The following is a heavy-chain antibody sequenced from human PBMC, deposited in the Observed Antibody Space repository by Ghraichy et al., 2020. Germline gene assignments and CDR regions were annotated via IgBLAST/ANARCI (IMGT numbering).Heavy chain of an antibody. D-gene: IGHD6-13*01. V-gene: IGHV3-23*01. CDR3: AKGPPGPKRQQLVKFVYYYMDV. Sequence: GGSLRLSCAASGFTFSSYAMSWVRQAPGKGLEWVSAISGSGGSTYYADSVKGRFTISRDNSKNTLYLQMNSLRAEDTAVYYCAKGPPGPKRQQLVKFVYYYMDVWGKGTTVTVSS. CDR2: ISGSGGST. CDR1: GFTFSSYA. J-gene: IGHJ6*03.